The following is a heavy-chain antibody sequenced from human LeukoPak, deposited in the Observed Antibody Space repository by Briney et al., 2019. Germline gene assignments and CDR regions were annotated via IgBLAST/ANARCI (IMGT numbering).Heavy chain of an antibody. J-gene: IGHJ5*02. Sequence: SETLSLTCTVSGGSISSYYWSWIRQPPGKGLEWIGYIYYSGSTNYNPSLKSRVTMSVDTSKNQFSLKPSSVTAADTAVYYCARDSGTTGEVKFDPWGQGTLVTVSS. V-gene: IGHV4-59*12. CDR1: GGSISSYY. CDR2: IYYSGST. D-gene: IGHD3-10*01. CDR3: ARDSGTTGEVKFDP.